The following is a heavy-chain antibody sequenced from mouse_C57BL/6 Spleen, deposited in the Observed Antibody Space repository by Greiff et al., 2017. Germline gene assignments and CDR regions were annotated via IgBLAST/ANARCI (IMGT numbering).Heavy chain of an antibody. J-gene: IGHJ3*01. CDR2: IYPGDGDT. CDR3: ARDDYEPFAY. Sequence: QVQLKESGPELVKPGASVKISCKASGYAFSSSWMNWVKQRPGKGLEWIGRIYPGDGDTNYNGKFKGKATLTADKSSSTAYMQLSSLTSEDSAVYFCARDDYEPFAYWGQGTLVTVSA. V-gene: IGHV1-82*01. D-gene: IGHD2-4*01. CDR1: GYAFSSSW.